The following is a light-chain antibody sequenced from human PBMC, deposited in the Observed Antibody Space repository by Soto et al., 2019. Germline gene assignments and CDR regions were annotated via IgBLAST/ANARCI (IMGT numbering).Light chain of an antibody. V-gene: IGKV1-33*01. Sequence: DIQLTQCPSFLSASVGDRVTITCRASQGISSYLAWYQQKPGKAPKLLIYDASNLETGVPSRFSGSGSGTDFTFTISSLQPEDIATYYCQQYDNLPITFGQGTRLEIK. J-gene: IGKJ5*01. CDR1: QGISSY. CDR3: QQYDNLPIT. CDR2: DAS.